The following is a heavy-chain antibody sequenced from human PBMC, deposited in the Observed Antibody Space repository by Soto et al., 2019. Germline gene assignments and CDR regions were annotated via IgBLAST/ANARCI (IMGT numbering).Heavy chain of an antibody. CDR3: ARDRIEAAGTTRFNYDYGMDV. Sequence: EVQLVESGGGLIQPGGSLRLSCAASGFTVSSTYMTWVRQAPGKGLEWVSVIYGGLTTSYADSVKGRFTISRDNSKNTLFLQMNSLRAEDTAVYYCARDRIEAAGTTRFNYDYGMDVWGQGTTVTVSS. J-gene: IGHJ6*02. D-gene: IGHD6-13*01. CDR2: IYGGLTT. CDR1: GFTVSSTY. V-gene: IGHV3-53*01.